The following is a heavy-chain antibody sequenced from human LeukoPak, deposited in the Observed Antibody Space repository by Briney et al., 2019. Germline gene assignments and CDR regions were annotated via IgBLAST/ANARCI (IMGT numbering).Heavy chain of an antibody. V-gene: IGHV4-59*01. CDR2: IYYSGST. J-gene: IGHJ4*02. Sequence: SETLSLTCTVSGGSISSYYWSWIRQPPGKGLEWIGYIYYSGSTNYNPSLKSRVTISVDTSKNQFSLKLSSVTAAGTAVYYCARGDDGYGPYFDYWGQGTLVTVSS. CDR1: GGSISSYY. CDR3: ARGDDGYGPYFDY. D-gene: IGHD5-18*01.